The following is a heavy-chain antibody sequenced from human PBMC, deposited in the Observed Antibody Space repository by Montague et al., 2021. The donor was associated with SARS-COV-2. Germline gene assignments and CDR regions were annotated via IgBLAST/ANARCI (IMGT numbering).Heavy chain of an antibody. V-gene: IGHV6-1*01. D-gene: IGHD6-13*01. Sequence: CAISGDSVAINEAAWRSVRQTPAIGFEQLGISYYRPKWYYDYAVXVKSRMTISPDTSKNQFSLQLSSVTPEDRAVYYCARDPRYSLSWSFDYWGQGTLVTVSS. J-gene: IGHJ4*02. CDR1: GDSVAINEAA. CDR2: SYYRPKWYY. CDR3: ARDPRYSLSWSFDY.